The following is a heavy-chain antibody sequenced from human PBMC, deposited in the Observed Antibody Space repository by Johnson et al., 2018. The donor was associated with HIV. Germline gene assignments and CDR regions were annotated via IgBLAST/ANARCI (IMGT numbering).Heavy chain of an antibody. CDR3: ARGSYDFWSGYYTGHDAFDI. D-gene: IGHD3-3*01. Sequence: EQLVESGGGLVQPGGSLRLSCAASGFTFSSYDMHWVRQATGKGLEWVSAIGTAGDTYYPGSVKGRFTISRENAKNSLYLQMNSLRAEDTAVYYCARGSYDFWSGYYTGHDAFDIWGQGTMVTVSS. J-gene: IGHJ3*02. CDR1: GFTFSSYD. CDR2: IGTAGDT. V-gene: IGHV3-13*01.